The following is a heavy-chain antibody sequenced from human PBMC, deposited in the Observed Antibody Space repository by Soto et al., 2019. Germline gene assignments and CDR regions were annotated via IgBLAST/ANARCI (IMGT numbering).Heavy chain of an antibody. D-gene: IGHD4-17*01. J-gene: IGHJ5*02. CDR2: ISAYNGNT. CDR3: ARDAPTVVTPPNWFDP. CDR1: GYTFTSYG. Sequence: ASVKVSCKASGYTFTSYGISWVRQAPGQGLEWMGWISAYNGNTNYAQKLQGRVTMTTDTSTSTAYMEMRSLRSDDTAVYYCARDAPTVVTPPNWFDPWGQGTLVTVSS. V-gene: IGHV1-18*01.